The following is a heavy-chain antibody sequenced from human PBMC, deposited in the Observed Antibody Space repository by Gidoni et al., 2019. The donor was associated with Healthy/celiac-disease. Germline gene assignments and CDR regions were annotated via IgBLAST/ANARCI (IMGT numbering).Heavy chain of an antibody. Sequence: QVQLQESGPGLVKPSETLSLTCTVSGGPLGSYYWSWIRQPPGKGLEWIGYIYYSRSTNYNPSLKSRVTISVDTSKNQFSLKLSSVTAADTAVYYCARHSGPDSSGYYWGGAFDIWGQGTMVTVSS. D-gene: IGHD3-22*01. CDR2: IYYSRST. CDR1: GGPLGSYY. CDR3: ARHSGPDSSGYYWGGAFDI. J-gene: IGHJ3*02. V-gene: IGHV4-59*08.